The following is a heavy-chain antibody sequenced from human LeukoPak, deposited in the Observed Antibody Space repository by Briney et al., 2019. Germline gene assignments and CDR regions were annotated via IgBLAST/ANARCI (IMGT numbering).Heavy chain of an antibody. CDR2: IKSDGRTT. Sequence: PGRSLRLSCAASGFTLSSYSMHWVRQAPGKGLEWVSRIKSDGRTTSYADSVTGRFTISRDNAKNTLYLQMNSLRAEDTAVYYCARDYYYGMDVWGQGTTVTVSS. J-gene: IGHJ6*02. CDR3: ARDYYYGMDV. V-gene: IGHV3-74*01. CDR1: GFTLSSYS.